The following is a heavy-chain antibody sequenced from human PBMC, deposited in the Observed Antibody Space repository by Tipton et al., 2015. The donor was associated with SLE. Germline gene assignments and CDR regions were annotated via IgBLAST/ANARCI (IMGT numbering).Heavy chain of an antibody. Sequence: GSLRLSCAASGFTFSSYEMNWVRQAPGKGLEWVSYISSGGSIIYYADSVKGRFTISRDNAKNSVYLQTNSLRAEDSAAYYCARGQKGYSDFGMDVWGQGTTVTVSS. CDR2: ISSGGSII. J-gene: IGHJ6*02. V-gene: IGHV3-48*03. CDR3: ARGQKGYSDFGMDV. CDR1: GFTFSSYE.